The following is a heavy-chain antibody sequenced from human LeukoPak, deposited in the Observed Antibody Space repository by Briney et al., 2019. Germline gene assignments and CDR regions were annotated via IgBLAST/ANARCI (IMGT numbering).Heavy chain of an antibody. CDR1: GFTFSSYS. D-gene: IGHD2-21*02. Sequence: GGSLRLSCAASGFTFSSYSMNWVRQAPGKGLERVSYISSSSSTIYYADSVKGRFTISRDNAKNSLYLQMNSLRAEDTAVYYCARGPRPYCGGDCYSGDYWGQGTLVTVSS. CDR3: ARGPRPYCGGDCYSGDY. V-gene: IGHV3-48*04. CDR2: ISSSSSTI. J-gene: IGHJ4*02.